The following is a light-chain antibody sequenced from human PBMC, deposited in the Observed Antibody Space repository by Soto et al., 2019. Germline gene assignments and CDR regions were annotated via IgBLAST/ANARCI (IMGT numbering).Light chain of an antibody. CDR1: SSDVGGYNY. Sequence: QSVLTQHASVSGSPGQSITISCTGTSSDVGGYNYVSWYQHHPGKAPNLMIYDVSNRPSGVSNRFSGSKSGNTASLIISGLQAEDEADYYCSSYTSSSTLSTYVFGTGTKVTVL. J-gene: IGLJ1*01. CDR2: DVS. V-gene: IGLV2-14*03. CDR3: SSYTSSSTLSTYV.